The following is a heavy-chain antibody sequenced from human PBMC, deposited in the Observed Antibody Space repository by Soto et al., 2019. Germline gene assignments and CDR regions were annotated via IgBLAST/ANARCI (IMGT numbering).Heavy chain of an antibody. J-gene: IGHJ6*02. D-gene: IGHD2-2*01. CDR3: ARGGEVPAGEAYYGMDG. Sequence: QVHLVQSGAEVKKPGSSVKVSCKASGGTFSSYAISWVRQAPGQGPEWMGGIIPIFGTINYAQKFQGRVTMTADESTRPSYVELSSLGSKDAAVYYCARGGEVPAGEAYYGMDGWGRGTTVTVSS. CDR2: IIPIFGTI. V-gene: IGHV1-69*01. CDR1: GGTFSSYA.